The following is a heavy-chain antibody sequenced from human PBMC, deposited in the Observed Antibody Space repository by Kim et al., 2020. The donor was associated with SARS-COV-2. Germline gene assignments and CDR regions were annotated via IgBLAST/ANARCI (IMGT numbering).Heavy chain of an antibody. Sequence: SETLSLTCAVYGGSFSGYYWSWIRQPPGKGLEWIGEINHSGSTNYNPSLKSRVTISVDTSKNQFSLKLSSVTAADTAVYYCAVGSSGWVLFDYWGQGTLVTVSS. V-gene: IGHV4-34*01. J-gene: IGHJ4*02. CDR1: GGSFSGYY. CDR3: AVGSSGWVLFDY. D-gene: IGHD6-19*01. CDR2: INHSGST.